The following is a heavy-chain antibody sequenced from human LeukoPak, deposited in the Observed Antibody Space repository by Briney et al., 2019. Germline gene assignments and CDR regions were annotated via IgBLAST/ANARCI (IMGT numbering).Heavy chain of an antibody. Sequence: GGSLRLSCAASGFTFSSYWMHWVRQVSGKGLVWASRINSDGSSTNYADSVKGRFTISRDNARNTLYLQMNSLRAEDTAVYYCARDNYYYDSSGYYHFDYWGQGTLVTVSS. J-gene: IGHJ4*02. CDR2: INSDGSST. D-gene: IGHD3-22*01. CDR1: GFTFSSYW. V-gene: IGHV3-74*01. CDR3: ARDNYYYDSSGYYHFDY.